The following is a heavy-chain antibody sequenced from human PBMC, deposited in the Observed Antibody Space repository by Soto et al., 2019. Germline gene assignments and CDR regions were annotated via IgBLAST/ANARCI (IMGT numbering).Heavy chain of an antibody. CDR3: ARGFRVGRYCSGGSCYPRGGYYYYMDV. Sequence: SETLSLTCAVYGGSFSGYYWSWIRQPPGKGLEWIGEINHSGSTNYNPSLKSRVTISVDTSKNQFSLKLSSVTAADTAVYYCARGFRVGRYCSGGSCYPRGGYYYYMDVWGKGTTVTVSS. CDR1: GGSFSGYY. V-gene: IGHV4-34*01. D-gene: IGHD2-15*01. J-gene: IGHJ6*03. CDR2: INHSGST.